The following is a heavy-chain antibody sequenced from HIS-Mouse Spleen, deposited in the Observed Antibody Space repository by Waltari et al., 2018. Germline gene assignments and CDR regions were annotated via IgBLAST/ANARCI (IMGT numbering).Heavy chain of an antibody. V-gene: IGHV3-74*01. Sequence: EVQLVESGGGLVQPGGSRRLACAAPGFTFSSYWMHWVRQAPGKGLVWVSRINSDGSSTSYADSVKGRFTISRDNAKNTLYLQMNSLRAEDTAVYYCARGPGGSGYYFDYWGQGTLVTVSS. CDR2: INSDGSST. CDR1: GFTFSSYW. J-gene: IGHJ4*02. D-gene: IGHD3-3*01. CDR3: ARGPGGSGYYFDY.